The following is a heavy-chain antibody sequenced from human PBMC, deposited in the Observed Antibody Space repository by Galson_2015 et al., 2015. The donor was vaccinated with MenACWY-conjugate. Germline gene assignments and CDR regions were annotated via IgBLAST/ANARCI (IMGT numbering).Heavy chain of an antibody. V-gene: IGHV1-46*01. D-gene: IGHD5-18*01. J-gene: IGHJ6*02. CDR1: GYIFTLYY. CDR2: ISPSAGIT. Sequence: SVKVSCRASGYIFTLYYIHWVRQAPGQGLEWMGTISPSAGITHYAQRFQGRVTITADESTRTAYLDLRSLRSEDTAVYYCARDGYSYGFGFYGMDVWGPGTTVIVSS. CDR3: ARDGYSYGFGFYGMDV.